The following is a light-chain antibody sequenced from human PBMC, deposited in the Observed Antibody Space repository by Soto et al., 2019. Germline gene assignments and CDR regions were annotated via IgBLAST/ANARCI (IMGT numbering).Light chain of an antibody. V-gene: IGKV1-33*01. CDR3: QQYDNIPRT. Sequence: DIQMTQSPSSFSPLVGTRAPLTSQAVQELRNYLNWYQQKAGKAPKLLIYDASNLETGVPSRFSGSGSGTDFTFTISSLQPEDIATYYCQQYDNIPRTFGQGTKVEIK. CDR1: QELRNY. CDR2: DAS. J-gene: IGKJ1*01.